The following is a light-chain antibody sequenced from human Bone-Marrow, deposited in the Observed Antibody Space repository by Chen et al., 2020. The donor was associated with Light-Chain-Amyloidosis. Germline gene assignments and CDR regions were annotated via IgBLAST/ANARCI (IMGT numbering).Light chain of an antibody. CDR1: SSDVGGYNH. Sequence: QSALTQHASDSGSPGQSITISCTGTSSDVGGYNHVSWYQQHPDKATKLMIYEVTNRPSWVPDRFSGSKSDNTASLTISGLQTEDEADYFCSSYTITNTLVFGSGTRVTVL. J-gene: IGLJ1*01. V-gene: IGLV2-14*01. CDR3: SSYTITNTLV. CDR2: EVT.